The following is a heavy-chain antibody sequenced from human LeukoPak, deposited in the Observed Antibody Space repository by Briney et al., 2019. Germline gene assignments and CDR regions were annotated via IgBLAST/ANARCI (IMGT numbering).Heavy chain of an antibody. CDR1: GYTFTDYS. Sequence: ASVKVSCKASGYTFTDYSMHWVRLAPGQGLEWMGWINPNSGGTNYAQKFQGRVTMTRDTSISTAYMELSRLRSDDTAVYYCARDGTYYDILTGYLDVWGKGTTVTVSS. CDR2: INPNSGGT. CDR3: ARDGTYYDILTGYLDV. J-gene: IGHJ6*04. V-gene: IGHV1-2*02. D-gene: IGHD3-9*01.